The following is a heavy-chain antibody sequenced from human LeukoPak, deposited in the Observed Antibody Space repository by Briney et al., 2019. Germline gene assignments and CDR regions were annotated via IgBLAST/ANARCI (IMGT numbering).Heavy chain of an antibody. D-gene: IGHD5-18*01. CDR2: IYYSGST. CDR3: ARHSGYSYGYAYYYYYMDV. V-gene: IGHV4-39*01. CDR1: GGSISSSSYY. Sequence: PSETLSLTCTVSGGSISSSSYYSGWIRQPPGKGLEWIGSIYYSGSTYYNPSLKSRVTISVDPSKNQFSLKLSSVTAADTAVYYCARHSGYSYGYAYYYYYMDVWGKGTTVTVSS. J-gene: IGHJ6*03.